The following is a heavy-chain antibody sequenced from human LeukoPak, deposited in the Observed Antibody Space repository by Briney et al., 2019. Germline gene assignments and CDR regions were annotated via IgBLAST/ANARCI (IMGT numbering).Heavy chain of an antibody. CDR2: IIPIFGTA. CDR3: ARDLYSSSWYEKNWFDP. V-gene: IGHV1-69*06. D-gene: IGHD6-13*01. Sequence: SVKVSCKASGGTFSSYAISWVRQAPGQGLEWMGGIIPIFGTANYAQKFQGRVTITADKSTSTAYMELSSLRSEDTAVYYCARDLYSSSWYEKNWFDPWGQGTLVTVSS. CDR1: GGTFSSYA. J-gene: IGHJ5*02.